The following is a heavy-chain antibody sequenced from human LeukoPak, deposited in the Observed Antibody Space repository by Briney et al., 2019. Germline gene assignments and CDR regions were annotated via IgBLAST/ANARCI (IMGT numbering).Heavy chain of an antibody. Sequence: SETLSLTXTVSGGSISSYKYFWDWIRQPPGKGLEWIGSIHYSGSTFYNPSLKSRVTISVDTSKNQFSLRLNSVTAADTAVYYCARLSGGSSGGSHFDYWGQGTLVTVSS. CDR2: IHYSGST. V-gene: IGHV4-39*01. CDR1: GGSISSYKYF. J-gene: IGHJ4*02. CDR3: ARLSGGSSGGSHFDY. D-gene: IGHD3-22*01.